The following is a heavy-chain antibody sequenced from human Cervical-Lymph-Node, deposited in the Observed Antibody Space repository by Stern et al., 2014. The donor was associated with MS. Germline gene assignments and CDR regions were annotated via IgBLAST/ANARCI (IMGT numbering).Heavy chain of an antibody. CDR3: ARDRDTTGWTLGAH. D-gene: IGHD2/OR15-2a*01. V-gene: IGHV3-30*03. Sequence: VQLEESGGGVVQPGTSLRLSCAGSGFTFSNYDMHWVRQAPGKGLGWVAVIVSDGSREEHGVYVQRRITNARDNSKNTVYMQMNSLRSDDTAVYYCARDRDTTGWTLGAHWGQGTLVTVSS. CDR2: IVSDGSRE. CDR1: GFTFSNYD. J-gene: IGHJ4*02.